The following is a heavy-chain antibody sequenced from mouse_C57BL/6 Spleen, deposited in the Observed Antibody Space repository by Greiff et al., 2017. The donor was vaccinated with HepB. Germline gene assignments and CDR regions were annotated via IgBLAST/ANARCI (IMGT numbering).Heavy chain of an antibody. V-gene: IGHV1-55*01. D-gene: IGHD1-1*01. CDR3: ASSITTVVATGDY. CDR2: IYPGSGST. J-gene: IGHJ2*01. Sequence: VQLQQSGAELVKPGASVKMSCKASGYTFTSYWITWVKQRPGQGLEWIGDIYPGSGSTNYNEKFKSKATLTVDTSSSTAYMQLSSLTSEDSAVYYCASSITTVVATGDYWGQGTTLTVSS. CDR1: GYTFTSYW.